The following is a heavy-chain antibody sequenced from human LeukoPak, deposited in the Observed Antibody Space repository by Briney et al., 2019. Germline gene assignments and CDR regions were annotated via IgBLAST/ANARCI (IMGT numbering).Heavy chain of an antibody. V-gene: IGHV3-48*03. CDR3: AIFGGWELPYYYYMDV. CDR1: GFTLSSYE. CDR2: INSSGSTI. D-gene: IGHD1-26*01. J-gene: IGHJ6*03. Sequence: GGSLRLSCAASGFTLSSYEMNWVRQAPGKGLEWVSYINSSGSTIYYADTVKGRFTISRDNAKNSLYLQMNSLRADDTAVYCCAIFGGWELPYYYYMDVWGKGTTVTISS.